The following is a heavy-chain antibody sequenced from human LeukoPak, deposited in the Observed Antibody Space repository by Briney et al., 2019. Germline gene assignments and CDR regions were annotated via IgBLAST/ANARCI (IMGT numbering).Heavy chain of an antibody. CDR3: ARTGSYFHYFDY. V-gene: IGHV4-59*08. J-gene: IGHJ4*02. Sequence: SETLSLTCTVSGGSISSYYWSWIRQPPGKGLEWIGYIYYSGSTNYNPSLKSRVNISVDTSKNQFSLKLSSVTAADTAVYYCARTGSYFHYFDYWGQGTLVTVSS. CDR2: IYYSGST. CDR1: GGSISSYY. D-gene: IGHD3-10*01.